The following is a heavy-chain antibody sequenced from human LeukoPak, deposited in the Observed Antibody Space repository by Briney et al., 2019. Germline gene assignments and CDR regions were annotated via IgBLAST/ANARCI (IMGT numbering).Heavy chain of an antibody. CDR3: ASLRSYGDYENP. Sequence: ASVTVSFKASGYTFTCYYMHWVRQAPGQGLEWMGWINPNSGGTNYAQKFQGRVTMTRDTSISTAYMELSRLRSDDTAVYYCASLRSYGDYENPWGQGTLVTVSS. J-gene: IGHJ4*02. V-gene: IGHV1-2*02. CDR1: GYTFTCYY. D-gene: IGHD4-17*01. CDR2: INPNSGGT.